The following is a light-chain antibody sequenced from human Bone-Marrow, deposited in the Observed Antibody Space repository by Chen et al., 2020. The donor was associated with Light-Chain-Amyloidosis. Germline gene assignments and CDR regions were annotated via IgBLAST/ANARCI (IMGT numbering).Light chain of an antibody. V-gene: IGLV3-21*02. CDR3: QVWDRSSDHPV. CDR1: NIGSTS. J-gene: IGLJ3*02. CDR2: DDS. Sequence: SYVLTQPSSVSVAPGQTATIACGGNNIGSTSVHWYQQTPGQAPLLVVYDDSDRPSGIPERLSGSNSGNTATLTSSRVEAGDEADYYCQVWDRSSDHPVFGGGTNLTVL.